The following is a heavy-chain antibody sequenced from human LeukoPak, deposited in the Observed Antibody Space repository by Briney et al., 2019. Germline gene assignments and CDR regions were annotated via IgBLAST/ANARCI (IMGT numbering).Heavy chain of an antibody. J-gene: IGHJ4*02. CDR1: GGSISSYY. Sequence: SETLSLTCTVSGGSISSYYWSWIRQPPGKGLEWIGYIYYSGSTNYNPSLKSRVTISVDTPKNQFSLKLSSVTAADTAVYYCARNALQQLVPNFDYWGQGTLVTVSS. CDR2: IYYSGST. V-gene: IGHV4-59*01. CDR3: ARNALQQLVPNFDY. D-gene: IGHD6-13*01.